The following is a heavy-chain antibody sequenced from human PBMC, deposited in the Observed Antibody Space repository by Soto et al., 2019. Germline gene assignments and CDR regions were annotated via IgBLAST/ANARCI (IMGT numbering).Heavy chain of an antibody. CDR3: ARDLWGYCGTDCYPLDV. J-gene: IGHJ6*02. CDR1: GGSISSYY. D-gene: IGHD2-21*02. CDR2: MYNTGST. Sequence: QVQLQESGPGLVKPSETLSLTCTVSGGSISSYYWSWIRQPPGKGLEWIGYMYNTGSTVYNPSLNSRVTISVDTSKNQFSLKLNAVTAADTAVYYCARDLWGYCGTDCYPLDVWGQGTTVNVSS. V-gene: IGHV4-59*01.